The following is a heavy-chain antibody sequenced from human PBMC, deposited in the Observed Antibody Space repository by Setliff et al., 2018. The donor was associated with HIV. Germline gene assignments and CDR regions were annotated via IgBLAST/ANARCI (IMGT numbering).Heavy chain of an antibody. CDR1: GYNFLNYW. Sequence: GESLKISCKGSGYNFLNYWISWVRQVPGKGLEWMGRIDPVDSQTTYTPSFQGHVAFSVDKSISTAYLQCRSLKASDTAMYYCASGFCNTPSCYIGVLDHWGLGTLVTVSS. CDR3: ASGFCNTPSCYIGVLDH. J-gene: IGHJ4*02. CDR2: IDPVDSQT. V-gene: IGHV5-10-1*01. D-gene: IGHD2-21*01.